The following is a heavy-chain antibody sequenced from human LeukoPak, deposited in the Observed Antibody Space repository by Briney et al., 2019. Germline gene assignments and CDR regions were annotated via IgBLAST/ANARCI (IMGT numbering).Heavy chain of an antibody. J-gene: IGHJ6*04. D-gene: IGHD3-22*01. CDR1: ASTVSSYS. CDR3: ARVSYYYDSSGYSPGMDV. V-gene: IGHV3-21*01. CDR2: ISSSRSYI. Sequence: GGSLRLARAPSASTVSSYSMKWVRAAPRKRVERVSSISSSRSYISYAHSVKGGFTISRENAKNSLYLQMNSLRAEATAVYYCARVSYYYDSSGYSPGMDVWGKGTTVTVSS.